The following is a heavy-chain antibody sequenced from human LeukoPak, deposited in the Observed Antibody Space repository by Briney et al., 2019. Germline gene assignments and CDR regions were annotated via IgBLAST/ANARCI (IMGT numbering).Heavy chain of an antibody. CDR2: IYYSGTT. D-gene: IGHD6-13*01. CDR1: GGSLSSHY. V-gene: IGHV4-59*11. CDR3: ARGVYIAAAQYGY. Sequence: SETLSLTCTVSGGSLSSHYWSWIRQPPGKGLEWIGYIYYSGTTNYNPSLTSRVTISVDTSKNQFSLKLSSVTAADTAVYYCARGVYIAAAQYGYWGQGTLVTVSS. J-gene: IGHJ4*02.